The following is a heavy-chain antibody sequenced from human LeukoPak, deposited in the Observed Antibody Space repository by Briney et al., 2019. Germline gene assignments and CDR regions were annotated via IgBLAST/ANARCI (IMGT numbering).Heavy chain of an antibody. CDR3: ARDSGSYYYDSSGYGFDY. V-gene: IGHV3-66*01. CDR1: GFTVSTNY. D-gene: IGHD3-22*01. Sequence: GGSLRLSCAASGFTVSTNYMSWVRQAPGKGLEWVSIIYSGGSTYYADSVKGRFTISRDNSKNTLYLQMNSLRAEDTAVYYCARDSGSYYYDSSGYGFDYWGQGTLVTVSS. J-gene: IGHJ4*02. CDR2: IYSGGST.